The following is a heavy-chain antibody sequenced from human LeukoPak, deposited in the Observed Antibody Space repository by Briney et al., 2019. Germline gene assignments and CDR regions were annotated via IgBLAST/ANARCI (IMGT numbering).Heavy chain of an antibody. J-gene: IGHJ4*02. CDR1: GGSISTYY. CDR2: IYYNGST. V-gene: IGHV4-59*01. Sequence: SETLSLTCTVSGGSISTYYWSWIRQPPGKGLEWIGYIYYNGSTNYNPSLKSRVTISLDTSKKQFSLKLNSMTAADTALYYCGGGTRLRIRGWYPFDYWGQGTLVTVSS. D-gene: IGHD6-19*01. CDR3: GGGTRLRIRGWYPFDY.